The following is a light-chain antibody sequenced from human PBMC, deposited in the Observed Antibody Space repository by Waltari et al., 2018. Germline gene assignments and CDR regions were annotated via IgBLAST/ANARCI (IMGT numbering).Light chain of an antibody. CDR2: KAS. CDR1: QTISGW. J-gene: IGKJ2*01. Sequence: DIQLTQSPSTLSASVGDRVTITCRTSQTISGWLAWYQQKPGKAPRLLIYKASTSESGVPSRFSGSGSGTEFILTISSLQSDDFATYYCQQHNSYPYTFGQGTKVDIK. CDR3: QQHNSYPYT. V-gene: IGKV1-5*03.